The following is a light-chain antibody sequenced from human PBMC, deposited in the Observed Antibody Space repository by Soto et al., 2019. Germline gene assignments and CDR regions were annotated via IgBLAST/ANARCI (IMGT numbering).Light chain of an antibody. Sequence: QSALTQPASVSGSPGQAITISCTGTSSDVGGYNYVSWYQQHPFKAPTLMLYDVSNRPSGVSNRFSGSKSGNTASLTIAGLQAEDEADYYCSSYTSSSTLVFGGGTKLTVL. CDR1: SSDVGGYNY. V-gene: IGLV2-14*01. CDR2: DVS. J-gene: IGLJ2*01. CDR3: SSYTSSSTLV.